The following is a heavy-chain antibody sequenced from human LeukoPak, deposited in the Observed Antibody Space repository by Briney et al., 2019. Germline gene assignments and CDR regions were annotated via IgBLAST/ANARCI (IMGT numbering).Heavy chain of an antibody. J-gene: IGHJ4*02. V-gene: IGHV3-7*04. Sequence: PGGSLRLSCAASAFTFSNSWMSWVRQAPGKGLEWLGNINQDGSEKNHVDSVKGRFTISRDNAKNSLYLQMNSLRAEDTAVYYCARDHIVGALDYWGQGTLVTVSS. CDR2: INQDGSEK. D-gene: IGHD1-26*01. CDR1: AFTFSNSW. CDR3: ARDHIVGALDY.